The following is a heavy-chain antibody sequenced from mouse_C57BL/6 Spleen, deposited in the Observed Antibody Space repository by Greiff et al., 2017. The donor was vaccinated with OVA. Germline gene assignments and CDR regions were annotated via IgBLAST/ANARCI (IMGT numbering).Heavy chain of an antibody. Sequence: QVQLKQSGPELVKPGASVKISCKASGYAFSSSWMNWVKQRPGKGLEWIGRIYPGDGDTNYNGKFKGKATLTADKSSSTAYMQLSSLTSEDSAVYFCARWGDSSGYAMDYWGQGTSVTVSS. CDR3: ARWGDSSGYAMDY. V-gene: IGHV1-82*01. CDR1: GYAFSSSW. J-gene: IGHJ4*01. D-gene: IGHD3-2*02. CDR2: IYPGDGDT.